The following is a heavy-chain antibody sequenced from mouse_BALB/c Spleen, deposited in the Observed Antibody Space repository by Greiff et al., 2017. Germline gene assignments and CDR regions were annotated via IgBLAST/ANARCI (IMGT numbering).Heavy chain of an antibody. CDR2: IYPGNSDT. J-gene: IGHJ2*01. CDR1: GYSFTSYW. D-gene: IGHD2-14*01. Sequence: VQLKQSGTVLARPGASVKMSCKASGYSFTSYWMHWVKQRPGQGLEWIGAIYPGNSDTSYNQKFKGKAKLTAVTSASTAYMELSSLTNEDSAVYYCASWLGRLSFDDWGQGTTLTVSS. CDR3: ASWLGRLSFDD. V-gene: IGHV1-5*01.